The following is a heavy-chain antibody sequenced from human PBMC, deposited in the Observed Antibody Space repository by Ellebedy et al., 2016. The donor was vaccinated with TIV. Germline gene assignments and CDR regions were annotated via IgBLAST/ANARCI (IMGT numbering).Heavy chain of an antibody. V-gene: IGHV3-30*18. D-gene: IGHD1-26*01. CDR1: GFTFSTYG. CDR3: AQGYGTYCLKYHFDT. Sequence: GESLKISCAASGFTFSTYGMHWVRQAPGKGLEWVALISYDGSNIFYADSVKGRFTISRDNSKNTLYLQMNSLRGEDTAVYYCAQGYGTYCLKYHFDTWGQGTLVTVSS. CDR2: ISYDGSNI. J-gene: IGHJ4*02.